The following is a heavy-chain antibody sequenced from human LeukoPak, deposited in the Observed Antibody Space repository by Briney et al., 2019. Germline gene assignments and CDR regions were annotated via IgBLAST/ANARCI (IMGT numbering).Heavy chain of an antibody. CDR3: ARDPRSGWYMQGDY. J-gene: IGHJ4*02. V-gene: IGHV3-23*01. Sequence: GGSLRLSCAASGFTFSSYAMSWVRQAPGKGLEWVSAISGSGGSTYSADSVKGRFTISRDNSKNTLYLQMNSLRAEDTAVYYCARDPRSGWYMQGDYWGQGTLVTVSS. CDR2: ISGSGGST. CDR1: GFTFSSYA. D-gene: IGHD6-19*01.